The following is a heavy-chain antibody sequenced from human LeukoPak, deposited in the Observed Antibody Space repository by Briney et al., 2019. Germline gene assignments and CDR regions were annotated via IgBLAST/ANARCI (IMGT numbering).Heavy chain of an antibody. Sequence: GESLKISCNGSGYSFTNYWIGWVRQMPGKGLDVMGIIYSGDSDTRYSPSFQGQVTTSAAKSISTAYMQCRSLKASATAMYYCARHSAAVGYYDSSGYYSWLDPWGQGTLVTVSS. J-gene: IGHJ5*02. CDR2: IYSGDSDT. V-gene: IGHV5-51*01. D-gene: IGHD3-22*01. CDR3: ARHSAAVGYYDSSGYYSWLDP. CDR1: GYSFTNYW.